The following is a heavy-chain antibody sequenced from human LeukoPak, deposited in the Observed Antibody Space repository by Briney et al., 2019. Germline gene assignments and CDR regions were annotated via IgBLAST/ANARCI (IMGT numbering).Heavy chain of an antibody. CDR2: ISSSGNTI. CDR3: AREIHGAYYYYYMDV. J-gene: IGHJ6*03. D-gene: IGHD5-24*01. CDR1: GFTFSDYY. Sequence: PGGSLRLSCAASGFTFSDYYMGWIRQAPGKGLEWVSYISSSGNTIYYADSVKGRFTISRDNAKNSLYLQMNSLRAGDTAVYYCAREIHGAYYYYYMDVWGKGTTVTVSS. V-gene: IGHV3-11*01.